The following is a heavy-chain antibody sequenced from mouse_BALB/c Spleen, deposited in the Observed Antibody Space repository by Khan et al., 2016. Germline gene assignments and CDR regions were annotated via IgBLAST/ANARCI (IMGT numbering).Heavy chain of an antibody. CDR1: GFDFSRYW. CDR2: INPDSSTI. V-gene: IGHV4-1*02. D-gene: IGHD1-1*01. CDR3: ARPVDYYGSSYFDV. Sequence: EVKLLESGGGLVQPGGSLKLSCAASGFDFSRYWMSWVRQAPGKGLEWIGEINPDSSTINYTPSLKDKFIISRDNAKNTLYLQMSKVRSEDTALKYGARPVDYYGSSYFDVWGAGTTVTVSS. J-gene: IGHJ1*01.